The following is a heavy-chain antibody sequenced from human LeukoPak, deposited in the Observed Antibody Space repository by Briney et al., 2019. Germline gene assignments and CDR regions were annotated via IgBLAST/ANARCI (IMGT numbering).Heavy chain of an antibody. J-gene: IGHJ3*02. V-gene: IGHV4-59*01. D-gene: IGHD3-22*01. Sequence: SETLSLTCTVSGGSMSDYYWSWIRQPPGKGLEWIGYIYYTGTTNYNPPLKGRVIISIDTSKNQFSLKLSSVTAADTALYYCARDYTMTHASDIWGQGTLVTVSS. CDR1: GGSMSDYY. CDR3: ARDYTMTHASDI. CDR2: IYYTGTT.